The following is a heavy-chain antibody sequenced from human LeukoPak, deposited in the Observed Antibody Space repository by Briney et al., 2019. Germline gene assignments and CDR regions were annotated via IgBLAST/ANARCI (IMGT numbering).Heavy chain of an antibody. CDR1: GFTFDDYA. CDR3: AKDGATSFYDNRAFDS. CDR2: INWHSGLT. D-gene: IGHD2/OR15-2a*01. Sequence: GGSLRLSCAASGFTFDDYAMHWVRQAPGKGLEWVSGINWHSGLTTYADSVKGRFTISRDNSKNSLFLQMHSLKVEDTAFYFCAKDGATSFYDNRAFDSWGQGTLVPSPQ. J-gene: IGHJ4*02. V-gene: IGHV3-9*01.